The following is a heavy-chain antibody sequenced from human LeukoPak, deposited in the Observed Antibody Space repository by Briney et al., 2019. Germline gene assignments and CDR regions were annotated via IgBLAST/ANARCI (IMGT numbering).Heavy chain of an antibody. CDR2: ISYDEGNR. D-gene: IGHD6-13*01. V-gene: IGHV3-30-3*01. CDR1: EVTFSYYA. Sequence: GGSLRLSCTASEVTFSYYAMHWVRQAPGKGLEWVALISYDEGNRNYADSVKGRFTISRDNSKNTLYLQMNSLRAEDTAVYYCAKDPSSSWPEDAFDIWGQGTMVTVSS. CDR3: AKDPSSSWPEDAFDI. J-gene: IGHJ3*02.